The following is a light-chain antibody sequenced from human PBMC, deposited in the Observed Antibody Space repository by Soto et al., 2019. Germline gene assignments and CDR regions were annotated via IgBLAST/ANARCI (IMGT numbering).Light chain of an antibody. Sequence: DIQMTQSPSSVSASVGDRVTITCRASQGINSWLAWYQQKPGEAPKLLIYDASNLQSGVPSRFSGSGSGTDFTLAISSLQPEDFATYYCEQVSSFPITFGQGTRLETK. J-gene: IGKJ5*01. V-gene: IGKV1-12*01. CDR1: QGINSW. CDR3: EQVSSFPIT. CDR2: DAS.